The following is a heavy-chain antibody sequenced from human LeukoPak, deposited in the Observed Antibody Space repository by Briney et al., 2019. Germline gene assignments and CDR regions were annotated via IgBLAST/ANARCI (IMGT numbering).Heavy chain of an antibody. CDR3: ARARNRYYYGSGSLDY. D-gene: IGHD3-10*01. V-gene: IGHV4-30-4*01. J-gene: IGHJ4*02. CDR2: IYYSGST. Sequence: SETLSLTCTVSGGSISSGDYYWSWIRQPPGKGLEWIGYIYYSGSTYYNPSLKSRVTISVDTSKNQFSLKLSSVTAADTAVYYCARARNRYYYGSGSLDYWGQGTLVTVSS. CDR1: GGSISSGDYY.